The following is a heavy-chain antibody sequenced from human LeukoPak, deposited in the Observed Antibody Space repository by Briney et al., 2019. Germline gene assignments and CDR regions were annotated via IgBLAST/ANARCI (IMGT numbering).Heavy chain of an antibody. D-gene: IGHD3-22*01. CDR3: AKDPDTIHSSGYYIRGGPTDY. V-gene: IGHV1-46*01. Sequence: GASVKVSCKASGYTFTSYYIHWVRQAPGQGLEWMGIINPSAGTTSYAQKFQGRVTMTRDTSTSTVYMELSSLRAEDTAVYYCAKDPDTIHSSGYYIRGGPTDYWGQGTLVTISS. CDR2: INPSAGTT. J-gene: IGHJ4*02. CDR1: GYTFTSYY.